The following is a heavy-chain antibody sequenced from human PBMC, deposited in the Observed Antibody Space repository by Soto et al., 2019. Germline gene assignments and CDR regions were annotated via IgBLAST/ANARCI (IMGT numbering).Heavy chain of an antibody. V-gene: IGHV4-4*02. J-gene: IGHJ3*01. D-gene: IGHD3-16*01. CDR3: ARKTDVATAKVGGGYVFDV. Sequence: QVQLQESGPGLVKPSGTLSLTCAASSGSIFTTNWWSWVRQSPGRGLQWIGDIYHSGSPKYNPSLKSRVSTSIDKSKDRFCLNLTSVTAADTAVYYCARKTDVATAKVGGGYVFDVWGQGTMVPVSS. CDR2: IYHSGSP. CDR1: SGSIFTTNW.